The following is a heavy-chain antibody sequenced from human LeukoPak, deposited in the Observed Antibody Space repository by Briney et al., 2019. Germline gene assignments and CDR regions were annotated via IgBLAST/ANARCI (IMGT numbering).Heavy chain of an antibody. V-gene: IGHV1-69*01. CDR2: IIPIFGTA. J-gene: IGHJ3*02. Sequence: GSSVKVSCKASGGTFSSYAISWVRRAPGQGLEWMGGIIPIFGTANYAQKFQGRVTITADESTSTAYMELSSLRSEDTAVYYYARSGRTDYGDYEGRDAFDTWGQGTMVTVSS. D-gene: IGHD4-17*01. CDR1: GGTFSSYA. CDR3: ARSGRTDYGDYEGRDAFDT.